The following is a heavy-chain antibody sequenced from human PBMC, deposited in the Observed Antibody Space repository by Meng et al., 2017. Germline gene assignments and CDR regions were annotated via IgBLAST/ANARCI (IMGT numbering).Heavy chain of an antibody. CDR3: ARAIAVAGITIDY. J-gene: IGHJ4*02. V-gene: IGHV4-61*01. Sequence: QVQLQEPGPGLVRPSETLSLTCTVSGGSVSSGSYYWSWIRQPPGKGLEWIGYIYYSGSTNYNPSLKSRVTISVDTSKNQFSLKLSSVTAADTAVYYCARAIAVAGITIDYWGQGTLVTVSS. CDR2: IYYSGST. D-gene: IGHD6-19*01. CDR1: GGSVSSGSYY.